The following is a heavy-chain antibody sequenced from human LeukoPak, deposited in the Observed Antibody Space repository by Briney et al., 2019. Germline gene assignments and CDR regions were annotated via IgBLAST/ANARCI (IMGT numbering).Heavy chain of an antibody. CDR1: GFTVSSNF. D-gene: IGHD2-2*01. Sequence: AGGSLRLSCAVSGFTVSSNFMSWVRQAPGKGLEWVSVIYSGGSTYYTDSVKGRFTISRDNSKNTLYLQMNSLGAEDTAVYYCARDQLSYYWGQGTLVTVSS. CDR3: ARDQLSYY. V-gene: IGHV3-66*01. CDR2: IYSGGST. J-gene: IGHJ4*02.